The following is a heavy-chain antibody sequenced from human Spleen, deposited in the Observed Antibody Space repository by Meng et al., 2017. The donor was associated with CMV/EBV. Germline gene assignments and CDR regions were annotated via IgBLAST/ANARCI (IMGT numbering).Heavy chain of an antibody. J-gene: IGHJ3*02. V-gene: IGHV3-30*04. CDR2: ISDDGNKK. CDR3: ATYSGSYYRGGAFDI. Sequence: GGSLRLSCVASGFTFSNYAMYWVRHAPGKGLEWVTVISDDGNKKYYADSVRGRVTISRDNSKNTVFLEMNDLRVEDTAVYYCATYSGSYYRGGAFDIWGQGTMVTVSS. D-gene: IGHD1-26*01. CDR1: GFTFSNYA.